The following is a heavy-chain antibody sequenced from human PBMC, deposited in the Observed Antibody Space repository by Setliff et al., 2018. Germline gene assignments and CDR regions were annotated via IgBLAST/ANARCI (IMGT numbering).Heavy chain of an antibody. CDR1: VGTFSYYY. J-gene: IGHJ5*02. Sequence: PSETLSLTCAAYVGTFSYYYWTWIRQPPGKGLEWIGENNHSGSAKYRPSLGSRVTISVDTSNNQVSLTLTSVTAPDTAVYYCARGRTVAARLLDTGGQGTLVTVSS. CDR3: ARGRTVAARLLDT. D-gene: IGHD6-6*01. V-gene: IGHV4-34*01. CDR2: NNHSGSA.